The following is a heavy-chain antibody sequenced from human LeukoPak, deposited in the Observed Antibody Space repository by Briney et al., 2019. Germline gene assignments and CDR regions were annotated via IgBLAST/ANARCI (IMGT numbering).Heavy chain of an antibody. D-gene: IGHD1-26*01. CDR1: GFTFSSYW. CDR2: INSDGSST. Sequence: GGSLRLSCAASGFTFSSYWMHWVRQAPGKGLVWVSRINSDGSSTRYADSVKGRFTIFRDNAKNTLYLQMNSLRAEDTAVYYCARGVGGDSRFDPWGQGTLVTVSS. J-gene: IGHJ5*02. V-gene: IGHV3-74*01. CDR3: ARGVGGDSRFDP.